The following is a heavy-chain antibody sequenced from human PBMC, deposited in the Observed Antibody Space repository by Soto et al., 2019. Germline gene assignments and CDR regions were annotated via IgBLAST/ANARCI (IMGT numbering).Heavy chain of an antibody. CDR1: GGSISSGGYY. D-gene: IGHD6-13*01. J-gene: IGHJ3*02. CDR3: ARDSDSSWALQGNWGAFDI. CDR2: IYYSGST. V-gene: IGHV4-31*03. Sequence: SETLSLTCTVSGGSISSGGYYWSWIRQHPGKGLEWIGYIYYSGSTYYNPSLKSRVTISVDTSKNQFSLKLSSVTAADTAVYYCARDSDSSWALQGNWGAFDIWGQGTMVTVSS.